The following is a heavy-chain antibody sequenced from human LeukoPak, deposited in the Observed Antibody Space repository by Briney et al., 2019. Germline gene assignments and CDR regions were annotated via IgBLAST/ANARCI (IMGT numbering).Heavy chain of an antibody. CDR2: IWYDGSNK. V-gene: IGHV3-33*08. D-gene: IGHD3-3*01. J-gene: IGHJ6*02. CDR3: AREEPITIFGVVISDYGMDV. CDR1: GFTFSSYG. Sequence: PGGSLRLSCAASGFTFSSYGMHWVRQAPGKGLEWVAVIWYDGSNKYYADSVKGRFTISRDNSKNTLYLQMNSLRAEDTAVYYCAREEPITIFGVVISDYGMDVWGQGTTVTVSS.